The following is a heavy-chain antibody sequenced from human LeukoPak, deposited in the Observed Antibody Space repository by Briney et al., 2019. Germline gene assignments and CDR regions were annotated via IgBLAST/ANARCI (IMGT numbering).Heavy chain of an antibody. Sequence: DSVKVSCKASGYTFTGYYMHWVRQAPGQGLEWMGWINPNSGGTNYAQKFQGRVTMTRDTSISTAYMELSRLRSDDTAVYYCARDGENYYDSSGYLHWGQGTLVTVSS. CDR2: INPNSGGT. CDR1: GYTFTGYY. J-gene: IGHJ4*02. CDR3: ARDGENYYDSSGYLH. D-gene: IGHD3-22*01. V-gene: IGHV1-2*02.